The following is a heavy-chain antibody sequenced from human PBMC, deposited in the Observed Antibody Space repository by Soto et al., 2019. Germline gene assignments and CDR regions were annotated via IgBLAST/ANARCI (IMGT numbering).Heavy chain of an antibody. CDR2: IYGSDDK. CDR1: GFSLTTVGVA. CDR3: THRRNSCSGGRRHVWYGP. J-gene: IGHJ5*02. Sequence: SGPTLVNPTQTLTLTCTFSGFSLTTVGVAVGWIRQPPGKALEWLALIYGSDDKFYSPSLKSRLTITKVTSKNQVVLIMTDMDPVDTATYYCTHRRNSCSGGRRHVWYGPWGQGTLVTVSS. V-gene: IGHV2-5*01. D-gene: IGHD2-15*01.